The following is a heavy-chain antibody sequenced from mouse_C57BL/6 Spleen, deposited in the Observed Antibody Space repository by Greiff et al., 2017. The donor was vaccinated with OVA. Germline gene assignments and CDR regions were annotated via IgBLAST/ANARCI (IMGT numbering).Heavy chain of an antibody. CDR1: GYTFTSYW. Sequence: VQLQQPGAELVKPGASVKVSCKASGYTFTSYWMHWVKQRPGQGLVWIGRFHPSDSDTNYNQKFKGKATLTVDKSSSTAYMQLSSLTSEDSAVYYCARTTVVPFAYWGQGTLVTVSA. D-gene: IGHD1-1*01. V-gene: IGHV1-74*01. CDR3: ARTTVVPFAY. J-gene: IGHJ3*01. CDR2: FHPSDSDT.